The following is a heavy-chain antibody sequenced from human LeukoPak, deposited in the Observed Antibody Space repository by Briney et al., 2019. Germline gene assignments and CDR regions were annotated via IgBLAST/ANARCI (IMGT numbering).Heavy chain of an antibody. V-gene: IGHV4-59*08. CDR2: ISDIGSI. J-gene: IGHJ4*02. Sequence: PSETLSLTCTVSGGSISSYYWSWIRQPPGKGLEWIAYISDIGSINYNPSLKSRVTISLETSKDQFSLKLSSVTAADTAVYYCAGHHPRNTVDFWGQGTLVTVSS. CDR3: AGHHPRNTVDF. D-gene: IGHD2/OR15-2a*01. CDR1: GGSISSYY.